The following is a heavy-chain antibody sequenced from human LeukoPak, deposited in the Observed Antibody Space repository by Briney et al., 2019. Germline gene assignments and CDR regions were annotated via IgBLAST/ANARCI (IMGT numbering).Heavy chain of an antibody. J-gene: IGHJ4*02. CDR1: GYSISSTFY. Sequence: SETLSLTCNVSGYSISSTFYRAWIRQPPGKGLEWIATISHSATTYYTPSLKSRLTMSVDTSKNQFSLKLSSVTVADTAVNYCARVNTPVATFDYWGQGTLVTVSS. V-gene: IGHV4-38-2*02. D-gene: IGHD2-15*01. CDR3: ARVNTPVATFDY. CDR2: ISHSATT.